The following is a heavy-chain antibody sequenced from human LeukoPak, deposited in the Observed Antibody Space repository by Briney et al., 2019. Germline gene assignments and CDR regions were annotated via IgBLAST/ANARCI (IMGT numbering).Heavy chain of an antibody. V-gene: IGHV3-48*03. CDR1: GFTFSNYE. D-gene: IGHD3-22*01. J-gene: IGHJ3*02. CDR2: ISGSGSPI. CDR3: ATEWLLGAMNAFDI. Sequence: GGSLRLSCAASGFTFSNYEINWVRQAPGKGLEWVSYISGSGSPIFYADSVKGRFTISRDNAQNSLYMQMNSLRAEDTAVYYCATEWLLGAMNAFDIWGQGTMVTVSS.